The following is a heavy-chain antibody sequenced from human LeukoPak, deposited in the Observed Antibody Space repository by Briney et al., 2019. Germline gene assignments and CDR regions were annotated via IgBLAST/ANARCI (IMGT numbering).Heavy chain of an antibody. D-gene: IGHD2-2*01. CDR1: GFSFSNYA. CDR2: IIAGGGST. J-gene: IGHJ4*02. Sequence: GGSLRLSCAASGFSFSNYAMSWVRQAPGKWLEWVSGIIAGGGSTFYADSVKGRFTISRDNSENTLYLQMHSLRAEDTAVYYCARAGIVVVPAVYDYWGQGTLVTVSS. V-gene: IGHV3-23*01. CDR3: ARAGIVVVPAVYDY.